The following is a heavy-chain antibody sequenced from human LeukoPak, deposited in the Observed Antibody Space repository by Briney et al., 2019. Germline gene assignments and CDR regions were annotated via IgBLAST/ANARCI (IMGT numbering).Heavy chain of an antibody. J-gene: IGHJ4*02. V-gene: IGHV1-46*01. CDR1: GYTYTSYY. CDR2: INPSGGST. Sequence: EASVKVSCKASGYTYTSYYMHWVRQAPGQGLEWMGIINPSGGSTSYAQKFQGRVTMTRDTSTSTVYMELSSLRSEDTAVYYCARLRLGELSFDYWGQGTLVTVSS. CDR3: ARLRLGELSFDY. D-gene: IGHD3-16*02.